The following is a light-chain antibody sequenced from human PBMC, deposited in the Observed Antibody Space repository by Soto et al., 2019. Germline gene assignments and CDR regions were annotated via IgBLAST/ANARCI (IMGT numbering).Light chain of an antibody. Sequence: EIVLTQSPATLSLSPGQRVTLSCRASQSVKTFLVWYQHRPGQAPRVLIYDASHRASGIPARFSGSGSGTDFTLTISSLEPEDAALYYCQQRSNWPPITFGQGTRLEI. J-gene: IGKJ5*01. CDR2: DAS. CDR3: QQRSNWPPIT. CDR1: QSVKTF. V-gene: IGKV3-11*01.